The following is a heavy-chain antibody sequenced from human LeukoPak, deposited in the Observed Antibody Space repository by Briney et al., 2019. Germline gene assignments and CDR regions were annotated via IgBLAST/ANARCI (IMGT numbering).Heavy chain of an antibody. Sequence: ASVKVSCKASGYTFTSYGIIWVRQAPGQGLEWMGWISAYNGNTNYAQKLPGRVTMTTDTSTSTAYMELRSLRSDDTAVYYCARVRNYYDSSGYYGGLYFWGQGTMVTVSS. D-gene: IGHD3-22*01. J-gene: IGHJ3*01. V-gene: IGHV1-18*01. CDR2: ISAYNGNT. CDR1: GYTFTSYG. CDR3: ARVRNYYDSSGYYGGLYF.